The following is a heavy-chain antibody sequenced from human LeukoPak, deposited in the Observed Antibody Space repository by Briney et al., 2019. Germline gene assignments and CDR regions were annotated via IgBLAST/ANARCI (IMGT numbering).Heavy chain of an antibody. CDR2: FYHGGST. CDR1: GFTFSDYG. J-gene: IGHJ3*01. CDR3: ARAPPDYNDLHDALDL. Sequence: GSLRLSCAAAGFTFSDYGMNWVRQAPGKGLEWIGSFYHGGSTYYNPSLKSRVTISVDTSKNQFSLNLTSVTAADTAVYYCARAPPDYNDLHDALDLWGQGTVVTVSS. V-gene: IGHV4-38-2*01. D-gene: IGHD4-17*01.